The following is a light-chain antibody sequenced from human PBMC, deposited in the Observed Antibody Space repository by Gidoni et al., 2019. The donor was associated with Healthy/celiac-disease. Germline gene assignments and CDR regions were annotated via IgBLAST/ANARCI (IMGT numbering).Light chain of an antibody. Sequence: DIQMTQSPSSLSASVGDRVTITCRASQNISGFLNWYQQKPGKAPKLLIYAASSLQRGVPSRFSGGASGTDFTLTISSLQPEDFATYSCQQSYSTPYTFGQXTKLEIK. CDR2: AAS. J-gene: IGKJ2*01. CDR1: QNISGF. CDR3: QQSYSTPYT. V-gene: IGKV1-39*01.